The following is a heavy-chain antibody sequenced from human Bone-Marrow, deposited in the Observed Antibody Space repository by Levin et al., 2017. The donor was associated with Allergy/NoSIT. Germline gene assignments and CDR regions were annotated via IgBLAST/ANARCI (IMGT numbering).Heavy chain of an antibody. CDR2: ISAYNGNT. D-gene: IGHD6-6*01. V-gene: IGHV1-18*01. CDR1: GYTFTSYG. J-gene: IGHJ4*02. CDR3: ARDARWMISSSSSHFDY. Sequence: RASVKVSCKASGYTFTSYGISWVRQAPGQGLEWMGWISAYNGNTNYAQKLQGRVTMTTDTSTSTAYMELRSLRSDDTAVYYCARDARWMISSSSSHFDYWGQGTLVTVSS.